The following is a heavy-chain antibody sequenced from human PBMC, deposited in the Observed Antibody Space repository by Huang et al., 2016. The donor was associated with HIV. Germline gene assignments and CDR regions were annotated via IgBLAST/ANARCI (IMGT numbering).Heavy chain of an antibody. J-gene: IGHJ6*03. Sequence: QVQLVESGGGVVQPGRSLRLSCAASRFTFSNYAMHWVRQAPGKGLEWVAVISYDGSNKYDADSVKGRFTISRDNSKNTLYLQMNSLRAEDTAVYYCARDLWLRDLYYYYYMDVWGKGTTVTVSS. CDR3: ARDLWLRDLYYYYYMDV. D-gene: IGHD5-12*01. V-gene: IGHV3-30-3*01. CDR2: ISYDGSNK. CDR1: RFTFSNYA.